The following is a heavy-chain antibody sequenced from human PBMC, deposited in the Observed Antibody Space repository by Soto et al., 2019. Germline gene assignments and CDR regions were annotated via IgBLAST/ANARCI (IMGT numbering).Heavy chain of an antibody. Sequence: SGPTLVNPTQTLTLTCTFSGFSLSTSGMCVSWIRQPPGKALEWLALIDWDDDKYYSTSLKTRLTISKDTSKNQVVLTMTNMDPVDTATYYCARINLAYADYGSNWYFDLWGRGTLVTVSS. D-gene: IGHD4-17*01. V-gene: IGHV2-70*01. CDR2: IDWDDDK. J-gene: IGHJ2*01. CDR3: ARINLAYADYGSNWYFDL. CDR1: GFSLSTSGMC.